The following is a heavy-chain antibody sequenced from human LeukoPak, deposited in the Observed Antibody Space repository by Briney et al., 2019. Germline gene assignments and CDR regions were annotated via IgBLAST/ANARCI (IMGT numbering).Heavy chain of an antibody. Sequence: PGGSLRLSCAASGFTFSTNAMNWVRQAPGKGLEWVLGISASGSSAYYADPVKGRFTISRDNSNNMVYLNMNNLRADDTAVYYCAKGGDVVLVAATSNYLDVWGKGTTVTVSS. CDR1: GFTFSTNA. J-gene: IGHJ6*03. CDR3: AKGGDVVLVAATSNYLDV. CDR2: ISASGSSA. D-gene: IGHD2-15*01. V-gene: IGHV3-23*01.